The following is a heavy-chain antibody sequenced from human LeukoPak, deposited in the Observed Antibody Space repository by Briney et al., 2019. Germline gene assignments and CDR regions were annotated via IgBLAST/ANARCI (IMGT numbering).Heavy chain of an antibody. J-gene: IGHJ4*02. Sequence: SETLSLTCTVSGGSITSSNWWSWVRQSPGKGLEWIGEIYHTGNTNYNPSLTSRLTISVDKSKNQFSLMLNSVTAADTAVYYCATAEQWLASRPHDSWGQGTLVTVSS. V-gene: IGHV4-4*02. CDR1: GGSITSSNW. D-gene: IGHD6-19*01. CDR3: ATAEQWLASRPHDS. CDR2: IYHTGNT.